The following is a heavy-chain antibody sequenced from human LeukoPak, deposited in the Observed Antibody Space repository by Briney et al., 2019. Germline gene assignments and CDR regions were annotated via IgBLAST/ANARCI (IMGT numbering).Heavy chain of an antibody. Sequence: PGWSLRLSCAASGFTFSDHYMSWIRQAAGKGLEWVSYISSSSGYTDYADSVKGRTTISRDNAMNSLYLQMNSLRAEDTAVYYCARYGGNGVDYWGQGTLVTVSS. CDR2: ISSSSGYT. D-gene: IGHD4-23*01. CDR3: ARYGGNGVDY. V-gene: IGHV3-11*03. CDR1: GFTFSDHY. J-gene: IGHJ4*02.